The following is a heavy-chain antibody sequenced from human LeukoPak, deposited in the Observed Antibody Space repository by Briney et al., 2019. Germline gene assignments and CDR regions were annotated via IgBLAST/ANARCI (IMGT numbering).Heavy chain of an antibody. Sequence: GGSLRLSCAASGFTVSSNYMSWVRQAPGKGLEWVANIKQDGREKYYVDSVKGRFTISRDNAKNSLYLQMNSLRAEDTAVYYCARGRPAGGSYLSYCDYWGQGTLVTVSS. CDR3: ARGRPAGGSYLSYCDY. D-gene: IGHD1-26*01. CDR1: GFTVSSNY. CDR2: IKQDGREK. V-gene: IGHV3-7*05. J-gene: IGHJ4*02.